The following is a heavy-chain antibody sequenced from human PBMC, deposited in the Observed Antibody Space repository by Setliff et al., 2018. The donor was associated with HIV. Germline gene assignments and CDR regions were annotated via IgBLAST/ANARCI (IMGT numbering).Heavy chain of an antibody. CDR2: IGTYSGNT. Sequence: ASVKVSCKASGYNFTNYGIGWVRQAPGQGLEYLGWIGTYSGNTDYAQSVQGRVTMTRDTATGTVYMDLRSLRSDDTAMYYCAREKYGDKFDYWGQGTLVTVSS. CDR1: GYNFTNYG. V-gene: IGHV1-18*01. D-gene: IGHD2-8*01. CDR3: AREKYGDKFDY. J-gene: IGHJ4*02.